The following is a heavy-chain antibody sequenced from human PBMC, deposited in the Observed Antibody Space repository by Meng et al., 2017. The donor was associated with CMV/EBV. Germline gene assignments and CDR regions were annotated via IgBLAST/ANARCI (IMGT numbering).Heavy chain of an antibody. J-gene: IGHJ5*02. CDR2: INHSGST. CDR1: GGSFSGYY. V-gene: IGHV4-34*01. D-gene: IGHD6-13*01. CDR3: ARGRRGTGRRRIAAAGWFDP. Sequence: SETLSLTCAVYGGSFSGYYWSWIRQPPGKGLEWIGEINHSGSTNYNPSLKSRVTISVDTSKNQFSLKLSSVTAADTAVYYCARGRRGTGRRRIAAAGWFDPWGQGTLVTVSS.